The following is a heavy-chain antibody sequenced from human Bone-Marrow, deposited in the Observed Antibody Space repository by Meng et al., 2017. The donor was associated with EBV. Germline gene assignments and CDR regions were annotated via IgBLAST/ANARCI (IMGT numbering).Heavy chain of an antibody. V-gene: IGHV1-69*01. D-gene: IGHD3-10*01. Sequence: QVQLVQSGAEVKTPGSWVKVSCKTSGGTFRSDAISWVRQGPGQGLEWMGGLIPMSGAPHYAQKFQDRVTITADESTSTHYMDLSGLRSEDTAVYYCASESGRGFTPDYWGQGTLGTVAS. CDR2: LIPMSGAP. CDR3: ASESGRGFTPDY. CDR1: GGTFRSDA. J-gene: IGHJ4*02.